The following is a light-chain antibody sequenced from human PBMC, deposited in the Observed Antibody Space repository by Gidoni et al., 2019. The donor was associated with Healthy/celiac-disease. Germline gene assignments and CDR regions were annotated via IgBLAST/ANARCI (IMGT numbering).Light chain of an antibody. J-gene: IGKJ5*01. V-gene: IGKV3-15*01. Sequence: EIVMTQSPATLSVSPGDSATLACRASQSVSSHLALYQQKTGQAPRLLLYGASTRATGIPARFIGSGSATEFSLPISSLQSEDFSVSYCQQYNNWPPITFGQGTRLEIK. CDR3: QQYNNWPPIT. CDR1: QSVSSH. CDR2: GAS.